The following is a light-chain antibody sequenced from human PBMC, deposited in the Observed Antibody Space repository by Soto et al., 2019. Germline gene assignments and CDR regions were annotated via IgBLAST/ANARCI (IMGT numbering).Light chain of an antibody. CDR2: SSN. J-gene: IGLJ1*01. Sequence: QAVVTQPPSASGTPGQRVTISCSGSSFNIGSNTVNWYQQLPGTAPKLLIYSSNQRPSGVPDRFSGSKSGTSASLAISGLQSDDEADYYCAAWDDSLNRYVFGTGTKVTVL. CDR1: SFNIGSNT. CDR3: AAWDDSLNRYV. V-gene: IGLV1-44*01.